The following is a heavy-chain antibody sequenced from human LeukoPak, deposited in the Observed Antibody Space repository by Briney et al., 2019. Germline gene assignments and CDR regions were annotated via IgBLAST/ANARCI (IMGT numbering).Heavy chain of an antibody. D-gene: IGHD6-13*01. CDR2: IIPNSGGT. V-gene: IGHV1-2*02. Sequence: ASVKVSCKASGYTFTGYYMHWVRQAPGQGLEWMGWIIPNSGGTNYAQKFQGRVTMTRDTSISTAYMELSRLRSDDTAVYYCARGDSSSWYYFDYWGQGTLVTVSS. CDR1: GYTFTGYY. J-gene: IGHJ4*02. CDR3: ARGDSSSWYYFDY.